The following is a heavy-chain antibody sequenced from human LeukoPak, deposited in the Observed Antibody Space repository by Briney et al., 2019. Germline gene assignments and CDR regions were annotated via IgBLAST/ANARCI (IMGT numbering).Heavy chain of an antibody. CDR3: ARDLSSGWYEPRFYFDY. Sequence: GGSLRLSCAASGFTFNSYNMNWVRQAPGKGLEWVSYINSGSSFIYYADSVKGRFTVSRDNAKNSLYLQMSSLRAEDTAVYYCARDLSSGWYEPRFYFDYWGQGTLVTVSS. V-gene: IGHV3-48*01. D-gene: IGHD6-19*01. CDR2: INSGSSFI. CDR1: GFTFNSYN. J-gene: IGHJ4*02.